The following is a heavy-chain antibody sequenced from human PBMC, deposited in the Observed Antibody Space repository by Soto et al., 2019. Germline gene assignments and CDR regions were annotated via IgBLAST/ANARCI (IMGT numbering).Heavy chain of an antibody. V-gene: IGHV4-39*01. CDR3: ARRKVVITTDSKYFYSAMHV. Sequence: SETLSLSCTVSGGSISAHTHYWSWIRQSPGGGLEWIASIYYSGTTYYNPSLQNRLTISADRSKNQVSLLLTSVTAADTAVYYCARRKVVITTDSKYFYSAMHVWGPGTTLTV. J-gene: IGHJ6*02. CDR1: GGSISAHTHY. CDR2: IYYSGTT. D-gene: IGHD2-15*01.